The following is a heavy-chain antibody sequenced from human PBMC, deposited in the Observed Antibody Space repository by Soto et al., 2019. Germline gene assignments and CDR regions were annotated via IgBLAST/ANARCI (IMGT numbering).Heavy chain of an antibody. Sequence: ASVKVSCKASGYTFTSYDINWVRQATGQGLEWMGWMNPNSGNTGYAQKFQGRVTMTRNTSISTAYMELSSLRSEDTAVYHCARAEGYSYGSYYYYMDVWGKGTTVTAP. V-gene: IGHV1-8*01. D-gene: IGHD5-18*01. J-gene: IGHJ6*03. CDR3: ARAEGYSYGSYYYYMDV. CDR2: MNPNSGNT. CDR1: GYTFTSYD.